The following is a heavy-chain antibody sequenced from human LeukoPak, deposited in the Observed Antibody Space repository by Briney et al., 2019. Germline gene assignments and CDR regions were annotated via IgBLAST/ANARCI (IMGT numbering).Heavy chain of an antibody. V-gene: IGHV1-2*02. CDR2: INPNSGGT. CDR1: GYTFTSYY. CDR3: ARSAGGGADIAATS. J-gene: IGHJ5*02. Sequence: GASVKVSCKASGYTFTSYYMHWVRQAPGQGLEWMGWINPNSGGTNYAQKFQGRVTMTRDTSISTAYMELSRLRSDDTAVYYCARSAGGGADIAATSWGQGTLVTVSS. D-gene: IGHD6-13*01.